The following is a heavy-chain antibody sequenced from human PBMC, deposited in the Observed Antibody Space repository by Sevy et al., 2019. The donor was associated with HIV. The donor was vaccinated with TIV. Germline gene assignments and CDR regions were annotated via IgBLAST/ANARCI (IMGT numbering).Heavy chain of an antibody. CDR3: AGDRAGGMVATRIYYFDY. J-gene: IGHJ4*02. CDR2: ISAYNGNT. Sequence: ASVKVSCKASGYTFTSYGISWVRQAPGQGLEWMGWISAYNGNTNYAQKLQGRVTMTTDTSTSTAYMELRSLRSDDTAVYYCAGDRAGGMVATRIYYFDYWGQGTLVTVSS. CDR1: GYTFTSYG. D-gene: IGHD5-12*01. V-gene: IGHV1-18*04.